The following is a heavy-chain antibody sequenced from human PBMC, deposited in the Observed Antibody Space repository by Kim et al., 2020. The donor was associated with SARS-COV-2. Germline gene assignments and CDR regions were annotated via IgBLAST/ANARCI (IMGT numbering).Heavy chain of an antibody. D-gene: IGHD2-2*01. CDR2: IIPIFGTA. J-gene: IGHJ3*02. CDR3: ARDLVGDCSSTSCYYDAFDI. V-gene: IGHV1-69*13. CDR1: GGTFSSYA. Sequence: SVKVSCKASGGTFSSYAISWVRQAPGQGLEWMGGIIPIFGTANYAQKFQGRVTITADESTSTAYMELSSLRSEDTAVYYCARDLVGDCSSTSCYYDAFDIWGQGTMVTVSS.